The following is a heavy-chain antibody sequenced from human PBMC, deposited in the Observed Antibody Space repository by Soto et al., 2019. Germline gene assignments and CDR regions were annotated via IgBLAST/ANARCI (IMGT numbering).Heavy chain of an antibody. J-gene: IGHJ6*02. CDR3: ARMVRGDYYYYYGMDV. CDR1: GYTFTSYY. CDR2: INPSGGST. D-gene: IGHD3-10*01. Sequence: QVQLVQSGAEVKKPGASVKVSCKASGYTFTSYYMHWVRQAPGQGLEWMGIINPSGGSTSYAQKFQGRVTMTRDTSTSTVYMELSSLRSEDTAVYYCARMVRGDYYYYYGMDVWGQGTTVTVSS. V-gene: IGHV1-46*03.